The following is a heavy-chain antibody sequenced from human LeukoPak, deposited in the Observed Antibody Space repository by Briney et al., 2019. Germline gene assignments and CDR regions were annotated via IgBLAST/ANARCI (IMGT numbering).Heavy chain of an antibody. CDR3: ATDLVGTHAFDI. D-gene: IGHD2-2*01. CDR2: FDPEDGET. CDR1: GYTFTSYG. Sequence: ASVKVSCKASGYTFTSYGISWVRQAPGQGLEWMGGFDPEDGETIYAQKFQGRVTMTEDTSTDTAYMELSSLRSEDTAVYYCATDLVGTHAFDIWGQGTMVTVSS. J-gene: IGHJ3*02. V-gene: IGHV1-24*01.